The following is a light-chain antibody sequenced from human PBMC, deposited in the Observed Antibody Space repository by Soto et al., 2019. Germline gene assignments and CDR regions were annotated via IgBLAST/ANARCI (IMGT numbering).Light chain of an antibody. CDR1: QSINSW. CDR3: QQADSFPWT. V-gene: IGKV1D-12*01. Sequence: DVLMTQSPSSVSASVGDSLTITCRASQSINSWWLAWYQQKPGRAPKLLISAASTLQGGVPSRCSGSGSGTDFTLTISSLQPEYVATYSCQQADSFPWTFGQGTTVEV. J-gene: IGKJ1*01. CDR2: AAS.